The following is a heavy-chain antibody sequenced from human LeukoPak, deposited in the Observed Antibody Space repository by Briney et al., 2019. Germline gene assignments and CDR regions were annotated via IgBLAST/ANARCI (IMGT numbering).Heavy chain of an antibody. CDR1: GFTFSSYW. D-gene: IGHD1-26*01. CDR3: ARDRKSRIVGVIQHYLDY. V-gene: IGHV3-7*01. J-gene: IGHJ4*02. CDR2: IKQDGSEK. Sequence: GGSLRLSCAASGFTFSSYWMSWVRQAPGKGLEWVANIKQDGSEKYYVDSVKGRFTISRDNAKNSLLLQMNSLRAEDTAVYYRARDRKSRIVGVIQHYLDYWGQGTLVTVSS.